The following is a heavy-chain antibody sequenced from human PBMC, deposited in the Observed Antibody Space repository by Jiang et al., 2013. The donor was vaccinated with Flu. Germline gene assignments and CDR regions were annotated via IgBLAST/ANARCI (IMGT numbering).Heavy chain of an antibody. V-gene: IGHV4-39*07. CDR1: GGSISSSSYY. Sequence: DSGGSISSSSYYWGWIRQPPGKGLEWIGSIYYSGSTYYNPSLKSRVTISVDTSKNQFSLKLSSVTAADTAVYYCARRLQQLPENWFDPWGQGNPGHRLL. J-gene: IGHJ5*02. CDR3: ARRLQQLPENWFDP. D-gene: IGHD6-13*01. CDR2: IYYSGST.